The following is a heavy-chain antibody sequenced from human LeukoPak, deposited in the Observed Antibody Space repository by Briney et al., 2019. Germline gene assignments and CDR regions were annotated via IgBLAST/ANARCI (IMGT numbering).Heavy chain of an antibody. J-gene: IGHJ4*02. CDR2: INHSGST. Sequence: SETLSLTCTVSGGSISNYYWSWIRQPPGKGLEWIGEINHSGSTNYNPSLKSRVTISVDTSKNQFSLKLSSVTAADTAVYYCARGWKWLCNYWGQGTLVTVSS. CDR3: ARGWKWLCNY. CDR1: GGSISNYY. D-gene: IGHD3-22*01. V-gene: IGHV4-34*01.